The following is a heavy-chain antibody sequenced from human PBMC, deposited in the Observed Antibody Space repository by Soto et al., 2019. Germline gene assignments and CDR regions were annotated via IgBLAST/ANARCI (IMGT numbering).Heavy chain of an antibody. CDR2: ISYDGSNK. V-gene: IGHV3-30-3*01. CDR3: ARDSGGYSYGYHYFDY. CDR1: GFTFGSYA. D-gene: IGHD5-18*01. J-gene: IGHJ4*02. Sequence: TGGSLRLSCAASGFTFGSYARHWVRQAPGKGLEWVAVISYDGSNKYYADSVKGRFTISRDNSKNTLYLQMNSLRAEDTAVYYCARDSGGYSYGYHYFDYWGQGTLVTVSP.